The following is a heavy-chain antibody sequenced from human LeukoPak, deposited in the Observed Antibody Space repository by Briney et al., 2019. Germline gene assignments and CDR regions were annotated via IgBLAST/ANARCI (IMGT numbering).Heavy chain of an antibody. D-gene: IGHD5/OR15-5a*01. CDR2: SYYNGST. V-gene: IGHV4-59*01. CDR1: GGSISTYY. CDR3: ARSPRRATLPLDF. J-gene: IGHJ4*02. Sequence: KPSETLSLTCTVSGGSISTYYWNWIRKPPGKGLERLGYSYYNGSTNYTPSLNSRVTISVATSKTQFSLMLNSVTAAHTALHYSARSPRRATLPLDFWGQGTLVTVSS.